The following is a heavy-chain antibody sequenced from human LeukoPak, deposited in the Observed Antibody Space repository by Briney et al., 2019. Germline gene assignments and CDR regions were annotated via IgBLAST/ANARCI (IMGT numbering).Heavy chain of an antibody. CDR3: AKVSGGGLYYDGMDV. Sequence: GGSLRLSCAASGFTFNNYAMNWVRQAPGKGLEWVSVISGSGGTTYYADSVKGRFTISRDSSKNTLFLQMNSLRAEDTAVYYCAKVSGGGLYYDGMDVWGQGTTVTVSS. D-gene: IGHD1-14*01. CDR1: GFTFNNYA. J-gene: IGHJ6*02. V-gene: IGHV3-23*01. CDR2: ISGSGGTT.